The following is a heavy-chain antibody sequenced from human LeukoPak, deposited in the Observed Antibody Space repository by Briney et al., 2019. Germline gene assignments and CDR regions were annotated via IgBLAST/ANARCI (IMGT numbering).Heavy chain of an antibody. CDR2: ISGSGGST. D-gene: IGHD2-15*01. CDR3: AKPRVVVVAEPFDY. Sequence: GGSLRLSCAASGFTFSSYAMSWVRQAPGKGLEWVSAISGSGGSTYYADSVKGRFTISRDNSKNTLYLKMNSLRAEDTAVYYCAKPRVVVVAEPFDYWGQGTLVTVSS. V-gene: IGHV3-23*01. J-gene: IGHJ4*02. CDR1: GFTFSSYA.